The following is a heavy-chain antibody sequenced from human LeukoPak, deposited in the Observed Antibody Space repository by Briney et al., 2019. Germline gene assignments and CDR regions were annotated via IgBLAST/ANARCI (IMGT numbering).Heavy chain of an antibody. V-gene: IGHV1-18*01. CDR2: ISAYNGNT. Sequence: ASVKVSCKASGYTFTSYGIGWVRQAPGQGLEWMGWISAYNGNTNYAQKLQGRVTMTTDTSTSTAYMELRSLRSDDTAVYYCARDLYEYCSSTSCFNYYYYGMDVWGQGTTVTVSS. D-gene: IGHD2-2*01. J-gene: IGHJ6*02. CDR3: ARDLYEYCSSTSCFNYYYYGMDV. CDR1: GYTFTSYG.